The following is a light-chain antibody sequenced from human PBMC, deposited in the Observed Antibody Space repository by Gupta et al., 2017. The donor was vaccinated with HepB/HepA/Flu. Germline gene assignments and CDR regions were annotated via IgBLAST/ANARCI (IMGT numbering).Light chain of an antibody. Sequence: QSVLTQPPSVSAAPGQRVTISCSGSSSNIGNNYVSWYQQLPGTAPKLLIYHNNKRPSGIPDRFSGSKSGTSATLDITGLQTGDEADYYCGTYDTSRSAGVFGGGTKLTVL. J-gene: IGLJ2*01. CDR2: HNN. V-gene: IGLV1-51*01. CDR3: GTYDTSRSAGV. CDR1: SSNIGNNY.